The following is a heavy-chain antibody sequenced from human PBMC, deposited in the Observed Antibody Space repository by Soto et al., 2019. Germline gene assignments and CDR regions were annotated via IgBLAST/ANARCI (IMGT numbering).Heavy chain of an antibody. CDR1: GFTFSSYG. Sequence: GGSLRLSCAASGFTFSSYGMHWVRQAPGKGLEWVAVIWYDGSNKYYADSVKGRFTISRDNSKNTLYLQMNSLRAEDTAVYYCARERYYYDSSGYYPPDYWGQGTLVTVSS. D-gene: IGHD3-22*01. CDR2: IWYDGSNK. CDR3: ARERYYYDSSGYYPPDY. V-gene: IGHV3-33*01. J-gene: IGHJ4*02.